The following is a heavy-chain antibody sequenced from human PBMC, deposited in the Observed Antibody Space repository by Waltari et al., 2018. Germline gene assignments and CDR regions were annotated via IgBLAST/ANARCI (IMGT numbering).Heavy chain of an antibody. J-gene: IGHJ4*02. CDR3: VREKDLGGTCVFDF. Sequence: EVQLVESGGGLVQTGGSLRLSCAASGFGFSNYWMDWVRQVPGKGLGWVARTNEDGSGTAYAGFVEGRLTISRDNAKSTLHLQMTSLTAEDTAVYYCVREKDLGGTCVFDFWGRGTLVTVSS. V-gene: IGHV3-74*01. CDR1: GFGFSNYW. D-gene: IGHD1-26*01. CDR2: TNEDGSGT.